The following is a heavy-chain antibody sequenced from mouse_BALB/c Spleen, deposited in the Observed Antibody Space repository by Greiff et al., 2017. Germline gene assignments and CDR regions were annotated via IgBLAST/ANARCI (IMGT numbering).Heavy chain of an antibody. J-gene: IGHJ4*01. CDR3: ARDGSRGDYAMDY. CDR1: GFSLTGYG. Sequence: VQLKESGPGLVAPSQSLSITCTVSGFSLTGYGVNWVRQPPGKGLEWLGMIWGDGSTDYNSALKSRLSISKDNSKSQVFLKMNSLQTDDTARYYCARDGSRGDYAMDYWGQGTSVTVSS. D-gene: IGHD1-1*01. V-gene: IGHV2-6-7*01. CDR2: IWGDGST.